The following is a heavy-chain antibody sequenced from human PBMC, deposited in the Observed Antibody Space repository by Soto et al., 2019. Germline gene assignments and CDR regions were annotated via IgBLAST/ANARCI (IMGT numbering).Heavy chain of an antibody. CDR1: GGSISSGGYY. J-gene: IGHJ4*01. V-gene: IGHV4-31*03. CDR3: ARGVLH. Sequence: QVQLQESGPVLVQPSQTLSLTCTVSGGSISSGGYYGSWIRQHPGTGLEWIGHISYSGSTYYNTSIKSRVTIAVDTSMNQFSLIVNSVTAADTAVDSCARGVLHWGQGTLVTVSS. CDR2: ISYSGST.